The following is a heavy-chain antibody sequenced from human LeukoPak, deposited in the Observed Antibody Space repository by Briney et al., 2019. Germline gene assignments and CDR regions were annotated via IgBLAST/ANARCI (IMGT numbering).Heavy chain of an antibody. D-gene: IGHD2-2*01. CDR2: IYAGGST. V-gene: IGHV3-66*01. CDR3: ARTGYCSSTSCYADAFDI. J-gene: IGHJ3*02. CDR1: GFTVSGNY. Sequence: GGSLRLSCAASGFTVSGNYLSWVRQAPGKGLEWVSTIYAGGSTYYADSVKGRFTISRDNAKNSLYLQMNSLRAEDTAVYYCARTGYCSSTSCYADAFDIWGQGTMVTVSS.